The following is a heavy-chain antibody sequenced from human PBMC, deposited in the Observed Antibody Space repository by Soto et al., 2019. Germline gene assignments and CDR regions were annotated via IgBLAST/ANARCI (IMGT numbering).Heavy chain of an antibody. CDR1: EYTFIAYY. CDR3: ARDLKGDYPRGFDP. Sequence: QVQLVQSGAEVKKPGASLKVSCKASEYTFIAYYMHWVRQAPGQGLEWMGWINPNSGDTKYAQRFQGRVTMTRDTSISTAYMDLSSLRSDDTAVYYCARDLKGDYPRGFDPWGQGTLVTVSS. D-gene: IGHD4-17*01. J-gene: IGHJ5*02. V-gene: IGHV1-2*02. CDR2: INPNSGDT.